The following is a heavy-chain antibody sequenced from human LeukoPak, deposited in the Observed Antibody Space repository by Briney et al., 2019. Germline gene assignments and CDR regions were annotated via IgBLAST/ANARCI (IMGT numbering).Heavy chain of an antibody. CDR1: GFTFNTRA. Sequence: GGSLRLSCAASGFTFNTRAMSWVRQAPGKGLEWVAAISPSGGNGYYADSVKGRFTISRDNSKNTLYLQMNSLRVEDMAIYYCAKDFRHGSTRNCYGWFGSWGQGTLVTVSS. J-gene: IGHJ5*01. V-gene: IGHV3-23*01. CDR2: ISPSGGNG. D-gene: IGHD1-7*01. CDR3: AKDFRHGSTRNCYGWFGS.